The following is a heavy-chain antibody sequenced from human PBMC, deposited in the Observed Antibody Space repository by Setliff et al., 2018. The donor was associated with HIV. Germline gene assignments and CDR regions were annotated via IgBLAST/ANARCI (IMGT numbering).Heavy chain of an antibody. J-gene: IGHJ4*02. CDR2: IEPYGSEK. CDR3: ARAQDNYYDSSGYSFDS. V-gene: IGHV3-7*01. Sequence: PGGSLRPSCAASGFTFSSYWMHWVRQAPGKGLEWVANIEPYGSEKNYVDSLKGRFTISRDNAKNTLFLQMNSLRAEDTAVYYCARAQDNYYDSSGYSFDSWGQGSLVTVSS. CDR1: GFTFSSYW. D-gene: IGHD3-22*01.